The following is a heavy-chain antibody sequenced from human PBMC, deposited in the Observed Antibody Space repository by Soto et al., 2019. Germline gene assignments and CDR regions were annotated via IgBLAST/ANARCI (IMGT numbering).Heavy chain of an antibody. CDR1: GGSFSGYY. J-gene: IGHJ5*02. D-gene: IGHD2-15*01. CDR2: INHSGST. CDR3: ARSGSVVVAAIVRGARRFDP. Sequence: QVQLQQWGAGLLKPSETLSLTCAVYGGSFSGYYWSWIRQPPGKGLEWIGEINHSGSTNYNPSLKSPGTISVDTSKNQSSLKLSSVTAAATAVYYCARSGSVVVAAIVRGARRFDPWGQGTLVTVSS. V-gene: IGHV4-34*01.